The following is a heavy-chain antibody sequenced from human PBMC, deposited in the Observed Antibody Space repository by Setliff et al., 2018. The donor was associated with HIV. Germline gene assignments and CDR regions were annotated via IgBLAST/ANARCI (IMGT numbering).Heavy chain of an antibody. CDR3: ATEDKWYYASGLG. Sequence: ASVKVSCKISGYTLTEVSMHWVRQAPGQGLEWMGIINPSGDSANYAQKFQGRATMTRDTSTSTVYMEVSSLRSEDTAVYYCATEDKWYYASGLGWGQGTLVTVSS. D-gene: IGHD3-10*01. J-gene: IGHJ4*02. V-gene: IGHV1-46*01. CDR1: GYTLTEVS. CDR2: INPSGDSA.